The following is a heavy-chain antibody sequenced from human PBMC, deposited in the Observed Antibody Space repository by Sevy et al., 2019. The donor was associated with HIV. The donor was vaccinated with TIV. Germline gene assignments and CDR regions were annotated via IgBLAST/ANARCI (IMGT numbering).Heavy chain of an antibody. CDR2: VFHSGSA. CDR3: ARNNNKRFDP. CDR1: GYSIRSGYY. V-gene: IGHV4-38-2*01. J-gene: IGHJ5*01. Sequence: SETLSLTCAVSGYSIRSGYYWDWIRQSPGKGLEWIGGVFHSGSAYYNPSLKSRVTISVDTSKNHFSLKLYSVTAADTAVYYCARNNNKRFDPWGQGTLVTVSS.